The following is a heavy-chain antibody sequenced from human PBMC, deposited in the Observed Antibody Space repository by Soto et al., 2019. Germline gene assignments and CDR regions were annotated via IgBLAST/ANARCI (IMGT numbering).Heavy chain of an antibody. V-gene: IGHV3-11*01. Sequence: LRLSCAASGFTFSDYYMSWFRQAPGKGLEWVSYISGSGSTIHDADSVKGRFTISRDNAKNSLDLQMNSLRAEDTAVYYCARLGSIAAAGTPDYWGQGTLVTVSS. D-gene: IGHD6-13*01. CDR3: ARLGSIAAAGTPDY. CDR1: GFTFSDYY. J-gene: IGHJ4*02. CDR2: ISGSGSTI.